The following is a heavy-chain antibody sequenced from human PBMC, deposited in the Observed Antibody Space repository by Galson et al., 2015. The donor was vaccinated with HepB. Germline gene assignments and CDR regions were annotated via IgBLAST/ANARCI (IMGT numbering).Heavy chain of an antibody. V-gene: IGHV1-3*01. Sequence: SVKVSCKASGCTFTSYAMHWVRQAPGQRLEWMGWINAGNGNTKYSQKFQGRVTITRDTSASTAYMELSSLRSEDTAVYYCAREGHCSGGSCYSFDAFDIWGQGTMVTVSS. CDR1: GCTFTSYA. CDR2: INAGNGNT. J-gene: IGHJ3*02. CDR3: AREGHCSGGSCYSFDAFDI. D-gene: IGHD2-15*01.